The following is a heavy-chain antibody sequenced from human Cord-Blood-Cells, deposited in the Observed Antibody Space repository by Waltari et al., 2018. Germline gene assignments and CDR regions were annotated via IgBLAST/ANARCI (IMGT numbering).Heavy chain of an antibody. CDR2: INPNSGGT. Sequence: GWINPNSGGTNYAQKFQGWVTMTRDTSINTAYMELSRLGSHDTAVYYCARDYDRAFDIWGQGTMVTVSS. CDR3: ARDYDRAFDI. J-gene: IGHJ3*02. V-gene: IGHV1-2*04. D-gene: IGHD3-9*01.